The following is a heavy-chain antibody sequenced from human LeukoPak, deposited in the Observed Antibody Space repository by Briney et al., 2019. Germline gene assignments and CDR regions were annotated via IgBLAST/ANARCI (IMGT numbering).Heavy chain of an antibody. J-gene: IGHJ4*02. CDR3: ARVSVVGAANFDY. CDR2: IYHSGST. D-gene: IGHD1-26*01. CDR1: GYSISSGYY. Sequence: SETLSLTCTVSGYSISSGYYWGWIRQPPGKGLEWIGSIYHSGSTYYNPSLKSRVTISVDTSKNQFPLKLSSVTAADTAVYYCARVSVVGAANFDYWGQGTLVTVSS. V-gene: IGHV4-38-2*02.